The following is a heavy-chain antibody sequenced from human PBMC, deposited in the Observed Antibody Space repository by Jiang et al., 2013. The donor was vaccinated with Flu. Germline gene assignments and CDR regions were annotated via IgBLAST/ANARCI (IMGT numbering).Heavy chain of an antibody. CDR2: ISVRGGST. CDR3: AKHRTTVVTPFDY. D-gene: IGHD4-23*01. Sequence: VQLVESGGGLVQPGGSLRLSCGASGFTLNNYAMSWVRQAPGKGLEWVSGISVRGGSTYYADSVKGRFTISRDNSKNTLYLQVNSLRAEDTAVYYCAKHRTTVVTPFDYWGQGTLVIVSS. J-gene: IGHJ4*02. CDR1: GFTLNNYA. V-gene: IGHV3-23*04.